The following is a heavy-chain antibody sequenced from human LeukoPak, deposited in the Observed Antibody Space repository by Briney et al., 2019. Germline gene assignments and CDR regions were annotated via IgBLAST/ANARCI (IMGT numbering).Heavy chain of an antibody. V-gene: IGHV4-59*08. D-gene: IGHD3-22*01. CDR3: ARHGAMIVVNDAFDI. CDR1: GGSISSYY. CDR2: IYYSGST. Sequence: PSETLSLTCTVSGGSISSYYWSWIRQPPGKGLEWIGYIYYSGSTNYNPSLKSRVTISVDTSKNQFSLKLSSVTAADTVVYYCARHGAMIVVNDAFDIWGQGTMVTVSS. J-gene: IGHJ3*02.